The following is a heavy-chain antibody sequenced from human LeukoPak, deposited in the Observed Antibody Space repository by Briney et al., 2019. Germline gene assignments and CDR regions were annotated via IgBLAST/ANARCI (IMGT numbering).Heavy chain of an antibody. V-gene: IGHV4-31*03. CDR1: GGSISSGGYY. J-gene: IGHJ4*02. Sequence: SQTLSLTCTVSGGSISSGGYYWSWIRQHPGKGLEWIGYIYYSGSTYYNPSLKSRVTISVDTSKNQFCLKLSSVTAADTAVYYCARGLQLRGIFDYFDYWGQGTLVTVSS. D-gene: IGHD5-24*01. CDR3: ARGLQLRGIFDYFDY. CDR2: IYYSGST.